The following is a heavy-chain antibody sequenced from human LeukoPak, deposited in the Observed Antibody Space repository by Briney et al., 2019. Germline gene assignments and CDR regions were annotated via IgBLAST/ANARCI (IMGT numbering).Heavy chain of an antibody. CDR2: IWYDGSNK. Sequence: PGGSLRLSCAASGFTFITYVMHWFRQAPAKGLEWVAVIWYDGSNKYYADPVKGRFTISRDNSKNTLYLQMNSLRAEDTAVFYCARGRRRDANTFDAFDIWGQGTMVTVSS. CDR1: GFTFITYV. V-gene: IGHV3-33*01. D-gene: IGHD5-24*01. J-gene: IGHJ3*02. CDR3: ARGRRRDANTFDAFDI.